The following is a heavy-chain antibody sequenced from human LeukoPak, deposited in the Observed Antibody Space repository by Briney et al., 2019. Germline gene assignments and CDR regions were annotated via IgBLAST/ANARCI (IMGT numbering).Heavy chain of an antibody. D-gene: IGHD3-16*01. Sequence: GGSVRLSCAASGFTFSSYGMHWVRQAPGKGLKRVAVIWHDGSNKYYADSVKGRFTISRDNSKNTLYLQMNSLRAEDTAVYYCARGLSNWFDPWGQGTLVTVSS. J-gene: IGHJ5*02. CDR2: IWHDGSNK. CDR3: ARGLSNWFDP. CDR1: GFTFSSYG. V-gene: IGHV3-33*01.